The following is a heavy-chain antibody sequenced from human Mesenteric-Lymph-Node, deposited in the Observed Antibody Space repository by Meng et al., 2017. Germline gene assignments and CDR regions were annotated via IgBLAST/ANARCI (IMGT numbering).Heavy chain of an antibody. CDR1: GGSFSGYY. CDR2: INHSAST. V-gene: IGHV4-34*01. CDR3: ARGQRQQRERYYYYGMDV. D-gene: IGHD6-13*01. Sequence: SETLSLTCAVYGGSFSGYYWSWIRQPPGKGLEWIGEINHSASTNYNPSLKSRVTISVDTSKNQFSLKLTSVTAEDTAVYYCARGQRQQRERYYYYGMDVWGQGTTVTVSS. J-gene: IGHJ6*02.